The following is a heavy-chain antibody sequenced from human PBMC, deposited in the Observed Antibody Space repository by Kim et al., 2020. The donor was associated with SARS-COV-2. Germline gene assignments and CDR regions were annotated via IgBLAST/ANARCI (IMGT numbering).Heavy chain of an antibody. J-gene: IGHJ4*02. CDR3: ARVAAVAGFAFDY. V-gene: IGHV3-66*01. D-gene: IGHD6-19*01. Sequence: YAESVKGRFTISRDNSKNTLYLQMNSLRAEDTAVYYCARVAAVAGFAFDYWGQGTLVTVSS.